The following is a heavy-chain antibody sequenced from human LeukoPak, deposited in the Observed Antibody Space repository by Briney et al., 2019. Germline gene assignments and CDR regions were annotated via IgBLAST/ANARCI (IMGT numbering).Heavy chain of an antibody. CDR3: ARESSAAAVFDY. CDR1: GFTFSSYS. V-gene: IGHV3-21*01. D-gene: IGHD6-25*01. CDR2: ISSSSRYI. Sequence: GGSLRLSCAASGFTFSSYSMNWVRQAPGKGLEWVSSISSSSRYIYFVDSGKGRFTISRDNAKNSLYLQMNSLRAEDTAVYYCARESSAAAVFDYWGQGTLVTLSS. J-gene: IGHJ4*02.